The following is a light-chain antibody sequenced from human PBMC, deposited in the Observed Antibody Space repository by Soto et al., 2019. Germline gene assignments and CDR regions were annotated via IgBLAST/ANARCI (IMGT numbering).Light chain of an antibody. J-gene: IGKJ1*01. CDR3: QQYNNWPWT. V-gene: IGKV3-15*01. Sequence: VMTQAPATLSVSPGERATLSCRASQTINNNVAWYQLKDGQVPRLVIYGASTRATGIPARFSGSGSGTEFTLTISSLQSEDFAVYYCQQYNNWPWTFGQGTKVDIK. CDR2: GAS. CDR1: QTINNN.